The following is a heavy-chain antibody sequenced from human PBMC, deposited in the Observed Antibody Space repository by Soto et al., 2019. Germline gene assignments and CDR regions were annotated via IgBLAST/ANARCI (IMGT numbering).Heavy chain of an antibody. V-gene: IGHV1-58*01. D-gene: IGHD3-22*01. CDR1: GFTFTSSA. J-gene: IGHJ4*02. CDR3: AAAQVDSSGYYPEY. Sequence: ASVKVSCKASGFTFTSSAVQWVRQARGQRLEWIGWIVVGSGNTNYAQKFQERVTITRDMSTSTAYMELSSLRSEDTAVYYRAAAQVDSSGYYPEYWGQGTLVTVSS. CDR2: IVVGSGNT.